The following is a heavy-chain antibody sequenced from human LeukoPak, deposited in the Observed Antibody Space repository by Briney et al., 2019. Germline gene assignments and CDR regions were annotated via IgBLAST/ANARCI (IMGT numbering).Heavy chain of an antibody. CDR3: SRELHAIGYCSGGTCYQYDAFDI. V-gene: IGHV4-59*01. D-gene: IGHD2-15*01. J-gene: IGHJ3*02. CDR1: GGSISSYY. Sequence: PSETLSLTCTVSGGSISSYYWSWIRQPPGKGLEWIGYIYYSGSTKYNPSLKSRVTISVDTSKNQFSLKLTSVTAADTAVYYCSRELHAIGYCSGGTCYQYDAFDIWGQGTMVTVSS. CDR2: IYYSGST.